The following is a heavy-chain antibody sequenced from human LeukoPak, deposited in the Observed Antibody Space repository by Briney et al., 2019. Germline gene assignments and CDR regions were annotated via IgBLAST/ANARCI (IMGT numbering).Heavy chain of an antibody. V-gene: IGHV3-11*01. D-gene: IGHD3-16*01. CDR1: GFTLSEYY. Sequence: PGGSLRLSCVASGFTLSEYYMSWIRQAPGKGPEWISSINSNGDKIEYVDSVKGRIIISRDNAKSSLYLRLNSLRVDDTAVYYCARDRFGVFDFWGQGAPVTVSS. CDR3: ARDRFGVFDF. J-gene: IGHJ4*02. CDR2: INSNGDKI.